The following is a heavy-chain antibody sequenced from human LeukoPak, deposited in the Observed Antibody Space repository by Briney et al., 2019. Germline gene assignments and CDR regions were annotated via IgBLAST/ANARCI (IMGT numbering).Heavy chain of an antibody. V-gene: IGHV3-7*01. CDR3: ARDTGYFKFDY. J-gene: IGHJ4*02. D-gene: IGHD3-9*01. CDR2: IKEDGSQK. CDR1: GFTFSNYW. Sequence: GGSLRLSCAGSGFTFSNYWMIWVRQAPGKGLEWVANIKEDGSQKYYVDSVKGRFTISRDNATNSLYLQMNSLRAEDTAVYYCARDTGYFKFDYWGQGTLVTVSS.